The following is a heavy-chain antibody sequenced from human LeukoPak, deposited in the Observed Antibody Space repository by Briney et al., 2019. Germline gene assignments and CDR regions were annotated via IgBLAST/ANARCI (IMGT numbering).Heavy chain of an antibody. V-gene: IGHV3-48*03. CDR2: ISSSGSTI. CDR3: ARRDYSDSSGCNY. J-gene: IGHJ4*02. CDR1: GFRFSIYE. D-gene: IGHD3-22*01. Sequence: GGSLRLSCAASGFRFSIYEMNWVRQAPGKGLEWVSYISSSGSTIYYADSVKGRFTISRDNAKNSLYLQMNSLRAEDAAVHYCARRDYSDSSGCNYWGQGTLVTVSS.